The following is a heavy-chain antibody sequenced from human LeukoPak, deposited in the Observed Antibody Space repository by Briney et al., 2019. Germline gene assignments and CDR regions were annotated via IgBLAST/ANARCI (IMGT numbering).Heavy chain of an antibody. Sequence: KPSETLSLTCAVYGGSFSGYYWSWIRQPPGKGLEWIGEINHSGSTNYNPSLKSRVTISVDTSKNQFSLKLSSVTAADTAVYYCARPMYSSGWYSRFAAFDIWGQGTMVTVSS. D-gene: IGHD6-19*01. CDR3: ARPMYSSGWYSRFAAFDI. CDR2: INHSGST. J-gene: IGHJ3*02. CDR1: GGSFSGYY. V-gene: IGHV4-34*01.